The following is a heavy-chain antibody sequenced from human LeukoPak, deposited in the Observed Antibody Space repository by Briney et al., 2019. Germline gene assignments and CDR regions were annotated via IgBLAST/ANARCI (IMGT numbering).Heavy chain of an antibody. D-gene: IGHD2-2*01. CDR1: GGTFSSYA. J-gene: IGHJ6*03. CDR2: IIPIFGTA. Sequence: SVKVSCKASGGTFSSYAISWVRHPPGQGLEWMGGIIPIFGTANYAQKFQGRVTITTDESTSTAYMELSSLRSDDTAVYYCARGLGYCSSTSCYSPMDVWGKGTTVTVSS. V-gene: IGHV1-69*05. CDR3: ARGLGYCSSTSCYSPMDV.